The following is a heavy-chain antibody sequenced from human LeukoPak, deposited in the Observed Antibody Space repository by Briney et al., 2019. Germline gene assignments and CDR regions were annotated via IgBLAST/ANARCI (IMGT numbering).Heavy chain of an antibody. CDR2: ISGSGGST. CDR3: AKDGGYSSGWRAWGY. D-gene: IGHD6-19*01. J-gene: IGHJ4*02. CDR1: GFTFSSYG. Sequence: PGGSLRLSCAASGFTFSSYGMSWVRQAPGKGLEWVSAISGSGGSTYYADSVKGRVTISRDNSKNTLYLQMNSLRAEDTAVYYCAKDGGYSSGWRAWGYWGQGTLVTVSS. V-gene: IGHV3-23*01.